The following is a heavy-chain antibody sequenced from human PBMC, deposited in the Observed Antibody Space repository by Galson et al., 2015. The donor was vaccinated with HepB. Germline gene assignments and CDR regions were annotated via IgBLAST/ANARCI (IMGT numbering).Heavy chain of an antibody. CDR3: ARSPTTHYYYYYGMDV. Sequence: SLRLSCAASGFTFDDYGMSWVRQAPGKGLEWVSGINWNGGSTGYADSVKGRFTISRDNAKNSLYLQMNSLRAEDTALYYCARSPTTHYYYYYGMDVWGQGTTVTVSS. CDR2: INWNGGST. J-gene: IGHJ6*02. D-gene: IGHD1-14*01. V-gene: IGHV3-20*04. CDR1: GFTFDDYG.